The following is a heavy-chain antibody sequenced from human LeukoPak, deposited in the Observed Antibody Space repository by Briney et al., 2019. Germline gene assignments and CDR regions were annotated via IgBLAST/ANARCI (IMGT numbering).Heavy chain of an antibody. V-gene: IGHV3-21*01. J-gene: IGHJ4*02. CDR1: GFTFNTYS. D-gene: IGHD3-10*01. CDR2: ISSTSSYI. Sequence: GGSLRLSCAAYGFTFNTYSMNWVRQAPGKGLEWVSSISSTSSYIYYADSVKGRFTISRDNAQKSLYLQMNSLRAEDTAVYYCAREGYGSPDYWGQGNLVTVSS. CDR3: AREGYGSPDY.